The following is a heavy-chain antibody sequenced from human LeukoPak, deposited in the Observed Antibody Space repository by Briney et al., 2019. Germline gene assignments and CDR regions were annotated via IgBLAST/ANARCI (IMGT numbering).Heavy chain of an antibody. D-gene: IGHD3-22*01. CDR3: ARARDYYDSSGRRDAFDI. V-gene: IGHV4-31*03. J-gene: IGHJ3*02. CDR1: GGSISSGAYY. CDR2: IYHSGST. Sequence: ASETLSLTCTVSGGSISSGAYYWSWIRQHPGKGLEWIGYIYHSGSTYYNPPLKSRLTISVEMSKNQLSLKLSSVTAADTAVYYCARARDYYDSSGRRDAFDIWGQGTMVTVSS.